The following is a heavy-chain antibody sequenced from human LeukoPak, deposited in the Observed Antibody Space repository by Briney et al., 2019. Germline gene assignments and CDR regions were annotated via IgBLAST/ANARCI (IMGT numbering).Heavy chain of an antibody. CDR1: GFTFNSYG. CDR2: IWYDGSNK. Sequence: PGGSLRLSCAASGFTFNSYGMHWVRQAPGKGLEWVAVIWYDGSNKYYADSVKGRFTISRDNSKNTLYLQMNSLRAEDTAVYYCAKGHSNYYYYYMDVWGKGTTVTVSS. J-gene: IGHJ6*03. CDR3: AKGHSNYYYYYMDV. V-gene: IGHV3-30*02. D-gene: IGHD4-11*01.